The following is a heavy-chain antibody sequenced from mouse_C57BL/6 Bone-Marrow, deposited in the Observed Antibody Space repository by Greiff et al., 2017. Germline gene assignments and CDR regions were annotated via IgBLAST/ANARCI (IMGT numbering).Heavy chain of an antibody. J-gene: IGHJ2*01. CDR3: ARHGVYWYFDN. V-gene: IGHV5-6*01. CDR2: ISSGGGYT. CDR1: GFTFSSYG. D-gene: IGHD2-1*01. Sequence: EVKLMESGGDLVKPGGSLKLSCAASGFTFSSYGMSWVRQTPDKRLEWVATISSGGGYTYYTDSVKGRFTISRDNAKNTLYLQMSSLKSEDTAMYCGARHGVYWYFDNWGQGTTLAVSS.